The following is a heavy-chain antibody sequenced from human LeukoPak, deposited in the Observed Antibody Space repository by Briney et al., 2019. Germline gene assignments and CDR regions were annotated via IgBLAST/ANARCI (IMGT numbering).Heavy chain of an antibody. CDR1: GFTFSSYA. CDR3: AKVYYGTGSAYYFDY. D-gene: IGHD3-10*01. J-gene: IGHJ4*02. Sequence: GGSLRLSCAASGFTFSSYAMSWVRQAPGVGLEWVSAISGSGGSTYYADSVKGRFTISRDNSKNTLYLQMNSLRAEDTAVYYCAKVYYGTGSAYYFDYWGQGTLVTVSS. V-gene: IGHV3-23*01. CDR2: ISGSGGST.